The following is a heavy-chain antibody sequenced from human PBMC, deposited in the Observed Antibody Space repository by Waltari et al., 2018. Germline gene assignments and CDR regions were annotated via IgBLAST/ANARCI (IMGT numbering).Heavy chain of an antibody. Sequence: EVQLVESGGGLVQAGGSLRLSCAASGFTFSSYWMHWVRQAPGKAGVLVSRIKSDGSSTTYADSVKGRFTISRDNAKNTLSLQMNSLRGEDTAVYYCARGRDDYPLSAFDTWGQGTMVTVSS. CDR3: ARGRDDYPLSAFDT. J-gene: IGHJ3*02. V-gene: IGHV3-74*01. CDR2: IKSDGSST. D-gene: IGHD4-17*01. CDR1: GFTFSSYW.